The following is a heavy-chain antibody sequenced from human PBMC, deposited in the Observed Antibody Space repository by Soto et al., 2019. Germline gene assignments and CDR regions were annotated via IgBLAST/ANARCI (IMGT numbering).Heavy chain of an antibody. CDR3: AKDILGGVDGFNYFEN. J-gene: IGHJ4*02. V-gene: IGHV3-9*01. Sequence: EVQLVESGGGLVQPGRSLRVSCEVSGFIFEDFAMHWVRLVPGKGLEWVSGISWDGDIVGYADSVRGRFIISRDNSKNSLYLEMKNLRPEDTARYYCAKDILGGVDGFNYFENWGRGTLVTVSS. CDR1: GFIFEDFA. CDR2: ISWDGDIV. D-gene: IGHD3-9*01.